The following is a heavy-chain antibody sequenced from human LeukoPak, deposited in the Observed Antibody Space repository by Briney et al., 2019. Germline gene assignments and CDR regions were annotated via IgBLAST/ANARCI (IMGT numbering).Heavy chain of an antibody. CDR3: ASYGGLGSSGYYAARAAFDT. D-gene: IGHD3-22*01. Sequence: ASVKVSCKASGYTFTSYGISWVRQAPGQGLEWMGWISAYNGNTNYAQKLQGRVTMTTDTSTSTAYMELSSLRSEDTAVYYCASYGGLGSSGYYAARAAFDTWGQGTMVTVSS. J-gene: IGHJ3*02. CDR1: GYTFTSYG. V-gene: IGHV1-18*01. CDR2: ISAYNGNT.